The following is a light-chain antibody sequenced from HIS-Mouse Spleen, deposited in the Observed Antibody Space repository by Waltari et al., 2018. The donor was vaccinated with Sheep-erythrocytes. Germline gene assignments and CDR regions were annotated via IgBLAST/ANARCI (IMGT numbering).Light chain of an antibody. Sequence: QSVLTQPPSVSGAPGQRVTISCNGSSSNIGAGYDVHWYQQLPGTAPKLLIYGNSNRPSGVPDRFSGYKSGTSASLAITGLQAEDEADYYCQSYDSSLSAVVFGGGTK. V-gene: IGLV1-40*01. J-gene: IGLJ2*01. CDR1: SSNIGAGYD. CDR2: GNS. CDR3: QSYDSSLSAVV.